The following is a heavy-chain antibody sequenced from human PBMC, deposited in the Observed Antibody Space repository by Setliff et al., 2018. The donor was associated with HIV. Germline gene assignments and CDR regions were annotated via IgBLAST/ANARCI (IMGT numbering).Heavy chain of an antibody. J-gene: IGHJ4*02. D-gene: IGHD3-22*01. Sequence: PSETLSLTCTLYGASFSGYYWSWIRQHPGKGLEWIGYIYYSGSTDYNPSLKSRVTISVDPSKNQSSLKMNSVTAADTAVYYCARASYSYDSTGYLYWGQGTLVTVSS. CDR1: GASFSGYY. V-gene: IGHV4-31*03. CDR2: IYYSGST. CDR3: ARASYSYDSTGYLY.